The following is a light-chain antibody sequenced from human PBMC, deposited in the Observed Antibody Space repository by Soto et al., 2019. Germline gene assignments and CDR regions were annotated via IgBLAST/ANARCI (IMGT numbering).Light chain of an antibody. CDR2: DAS. J-gene: IGKJ1*01. CDR1: QSVSRY. CDR3: QQYNNWPRT. Sequence: EIVLTQSPATLSLSPGERATLSCRASQSVSRYLAWYQQKLGQAPRLLIYDASNRATGIPARFSGSGSGTDFTLTISSLEPEDFAVYYCQQYNNWPRTFGQGTKVDIK. V-gene: IGKV3-11*01.